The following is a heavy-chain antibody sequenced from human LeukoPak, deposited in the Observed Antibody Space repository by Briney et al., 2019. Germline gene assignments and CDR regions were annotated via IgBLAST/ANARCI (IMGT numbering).Heavy chain of an antibody. V-gene: IGHV3-7*01. J-gene: IGHJ4*02. CDR3: VSLSSGY. Sequence: GGSLRLSCAASGFPFSTFWMTWGRQTPGKGPEWVATTNGDGSENYYVDSVKGRFTISRDNAKNSLSLQMNSLRVEDAAVYYCVSLSSGYWGQGTLVTVSS. D-gene: IGHD1-26*01. CDR1: GFPFSTFW. CDR2: TNGDGSEN.